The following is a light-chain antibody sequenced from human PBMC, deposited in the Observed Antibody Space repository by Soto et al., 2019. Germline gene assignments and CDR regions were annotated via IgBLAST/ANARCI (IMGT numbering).Light chain of an antibody. CDR3: TSYTPSSTYV. CDR2: AVS. Sequence: QSALTQPASVSGSPGQSITISCTGTSSDVGNYDYVSWNQQYPGKAPKLMIYAVSRRPSGVSNRFSGSKSGNTASLTISGLQAEYEADYYCTSYTPSSTYVFGTGTKLTVL. J-gene: IGLJ1*01. CDR1: SSDVGNYDY. V-gene: IGLV2-14*03.